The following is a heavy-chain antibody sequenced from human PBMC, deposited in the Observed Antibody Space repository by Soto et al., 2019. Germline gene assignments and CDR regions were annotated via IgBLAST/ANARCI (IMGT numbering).Heavy chain of an antibody. D-gene: IGHD2-2*01. CDR3: ARSGNPDASPYFDY. CDR1: GGSISVGVYY. J-gene: IGHJ4*02. V-gene: IGHV4-31*03. CDR2: TYHTGST. Sequence: QVQLQESGPGLVKPSQTLSLTCTVSGGSISVGVYYWNWIRQLPGKGPEWIGYTYHTGSTYYNPSLESRVTLSVDPSKHQFSLRLSSVTAADTAVYYCARSGNPDASPYFDYWGQGTLVTVSS.